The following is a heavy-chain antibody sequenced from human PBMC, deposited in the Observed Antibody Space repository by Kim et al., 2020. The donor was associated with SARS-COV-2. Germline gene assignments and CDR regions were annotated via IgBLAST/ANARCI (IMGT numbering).Heavy chain of an antibody. D-gene: IGHD3-10*01. Sequence: DYAAPVKGRFTISRDDSKNTLYLQMNSLKTEDTAVYYCTTGVITMVRGNVWGQGTTVTVSS. CDR3: TTGVITMVRGNV. V-gene: IGHV3-15*01. J-gene: IGHJ6*02.